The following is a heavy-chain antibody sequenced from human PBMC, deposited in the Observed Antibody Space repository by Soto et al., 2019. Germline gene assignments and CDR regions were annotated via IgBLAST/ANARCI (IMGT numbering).Heavy chain of an antibody. V-gene: IGHV3-33*01. CDR1: GFTFSSYG. J-gene: IGHJ4*02. Sequence: GGSLRLSCAASGFTFSSYGMHWVRQAPGKGLEWVAVIWYDGSNKYYADSVKGRFTISRDNSKNTLYLQMNSLRAEDTAVYYCARDLQNWNSYLDYWGQGTLVTVAS. CDR2: IWYDGSNK. CDR3: ARDLQNWNSYLDY. D-gene: IGHD1-7*01.